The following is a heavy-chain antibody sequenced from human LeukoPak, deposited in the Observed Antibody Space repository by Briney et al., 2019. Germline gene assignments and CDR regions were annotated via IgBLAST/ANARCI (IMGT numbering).Heavy chain of an antibody. CDR3: ARVVSGDFWSGYPHPYWFDP. V-gene: IGHV4-61*01. D-gene: IGHD3-3*01. CDR1: GGSVSSGSYY. CDR2: IYYSGST. Sequence: SETLSLTCTVSGGSVSSGSYYWSWIRQPPGKGLEWIGYIYYSGSTNYNPSLKSRVTISVDTSKNQFSLKLSSETAADTAVYYCARVVSGDFWSGYPHPYWFDPWGQGTLVTVSS. J-gene: IGHJ5*02.